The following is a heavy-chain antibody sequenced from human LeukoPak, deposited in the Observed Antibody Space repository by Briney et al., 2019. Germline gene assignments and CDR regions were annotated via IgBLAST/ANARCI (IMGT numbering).Heavy chain of an antibody. J-gene: IGHJ4*02. CDR2: IYTSGGS. D-gene: IGHD4-17*01. CDR3: AKEGPDYGDYEPDY. V-gene: IGHV4-4*07. CDR1: GGPISSYY. Sequence: SETLSLTCTVSGGPISSYYWSWIRQPAGKGLEWIGRIYTSGGSNYNPSLKSRVTMSVDTSKNQFSLKLNSVTAADTAVYYCAKEGPDYGDYEPDYWGQGTLVTVSS.